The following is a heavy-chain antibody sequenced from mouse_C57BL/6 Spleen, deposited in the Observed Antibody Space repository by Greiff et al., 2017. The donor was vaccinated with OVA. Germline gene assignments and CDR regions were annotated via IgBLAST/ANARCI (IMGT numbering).Heavy chain of an antibody. CDR3: ARTGSFDY. CDR1: GYTFTSYW. Sequence: QVQLQQPGAELVKPGASVKLSCKASGYTFTSYWMHWVKQRPGKGLEWIGMIHPTSGSTNYNEKFTSKATLTVDKSSSTSYWQLSSLTSEDSAVYYCARTGSFDYWGQGTTLTVSS. V-gene: IGHV1-64*01. CDR2: IHPTSGST. J-gene: IGHJ2*01.